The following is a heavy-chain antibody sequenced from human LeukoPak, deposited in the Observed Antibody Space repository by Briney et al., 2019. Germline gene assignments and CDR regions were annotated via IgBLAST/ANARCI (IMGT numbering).Heavy chain of an antibody. Sequence: GGSLRLSCAASEFTFSSYGMSWVRQAPGKGLEWVSAISGSGGSAYYADSVKGRFTISRDNSKNTLYLQMNSLRAEDTAVYYCARRYPPRGAFDIWGQGTMVTVSS. CDR2: ISGSGGSA. J-gene: IGHJ3*02. D-gene: IGHD1-14*01. V-gene: IGHV3-23*01. CDR3: ARRYPPRGAFDI. CDR1: EFTFSSYG.